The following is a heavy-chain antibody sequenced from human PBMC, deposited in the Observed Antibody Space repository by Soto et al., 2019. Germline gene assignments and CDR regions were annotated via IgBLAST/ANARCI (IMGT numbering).Heavy chain of an antibody. V-gene: IGHV1-69*12. Sequence: QVQLVQSGADVKKPGSSVKVSCKASGGTFSRNSISWVRQAPGQGLEWMGGIIPIFGTPNYAQKFQGRLTITADESTSTAYMELSSLRSDDTAVYYCARPIQFYFDTSAQSAWFDPWCQGTLVTVSS. CDR2: IIPIFGTP. CDR3: ARPIQFYFDTSAQSAWFDP. D-gene: IGHD3-22*01. J-gene: IGHJ5*02. CDR1: GGTFSRNS.